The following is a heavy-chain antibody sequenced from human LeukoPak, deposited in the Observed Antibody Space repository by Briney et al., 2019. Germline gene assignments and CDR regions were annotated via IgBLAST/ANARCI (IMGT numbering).Heavy chain of an antibody. D-gene: IGHD1-26*01. CDR2: IINEGSDT. Sequence: GGSLRLSCVVSGLTFSNQWMHWVRQAPGKGLVWVSHIINEGSDTRYADSVKGRFTISRDNSKNTLYLQMNSLRAEDTAVYYCAKQPRVGATLMRFDYWGQGTLVTVSS. CDR3: AKQPRVGATLMRFDY. V-gene: IGHV3-74*01. CDR1: GLTFSNQW. J-gene: IGHJ4*02.